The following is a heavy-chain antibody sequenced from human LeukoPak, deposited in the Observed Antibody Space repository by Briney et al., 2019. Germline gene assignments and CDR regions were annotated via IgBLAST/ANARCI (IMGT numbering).Heavy chain of an antibody. D-gene: IGHD6-6*01. V-gene: IGHV3-48*03. CDR3: ARGPSIAARYDAFDI. Sequence: GGSLRLSCAASESTFTSHESNWVRQAREKALEWLSYISSSGNTISYAASVKGRFTISRDNAKNSLYLQVISLRAEDTAVYYCARGPSIAARYDAFDIWGQGTMVTVSS. CDR2: ISSSGNTI. J-gene: IGHJ3*02. CDR1: ESTFTSHE.